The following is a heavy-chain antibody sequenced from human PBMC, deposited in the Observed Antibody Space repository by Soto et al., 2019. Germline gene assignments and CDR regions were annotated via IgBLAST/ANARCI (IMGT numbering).Heavy chain of an antibody. CDR2: INHSGST. Sequence: TSETLSLTCAVYGGSFGGYYWSWIRQPPGKGLEWIGEINHSGSTNYNPSLKSRVTISVDTSKNQFSLKLSSVTAADTAVYYCSRGRRTAVTIDYWGQGTLVTVSS. CDR3: SRGRRTAVTIDY. V-gene: IGHV4-34*01. D-gene: IGHD4-17*01. J-gene: IGHJ4*02. CDR1: GGSFGGYY.